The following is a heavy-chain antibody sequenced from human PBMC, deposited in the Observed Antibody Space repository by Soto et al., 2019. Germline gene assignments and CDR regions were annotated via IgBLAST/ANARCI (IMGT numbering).Heavy chain of an antibody. J-gene: IGHJ4*02. CDR3: AREAYDYIWGSYRPYYFDY. Sequence: ASVKVSCKASGYTFTSYGISWVRQAPGQGLEWMGWISAYNGNTNYAQKLQGRVTMTTDTSTSTAYMELRSLRSDDTAVYYCAREAYDYIWGSYRPYYFDYWGQGTLVTVSS. D-gene: IGHD3-16*02. CDR2: ISAYNGNT. V-gene: IGHV1-18*01. CDR1: GYTFTSYG.